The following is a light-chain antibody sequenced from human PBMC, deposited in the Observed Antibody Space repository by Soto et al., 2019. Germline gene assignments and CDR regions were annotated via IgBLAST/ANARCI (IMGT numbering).Light chain of an antibody. CDR1: SSDVGGYKF. J-gene: IGLJ3*02. V-gene: IGLV2-14*01. CDR2: EVN. CDR3: LSYTSDNTRV. Sequence: QSALTQPASVSASPGQSITISCTGTSSDVGGYKFVSWYQHHPGKAPKLMIYEVNNRPSGVSNRFSGSKSGNTASLTISGLQPEDEADYYCLSYTSDNTRVSGGGTKVTVL.